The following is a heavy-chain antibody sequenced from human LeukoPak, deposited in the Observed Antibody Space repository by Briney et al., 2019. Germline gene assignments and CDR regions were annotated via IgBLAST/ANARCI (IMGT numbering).Heavy chain of an antibody. CDR1: GYTFTSYG. J-gene: IGHJ4*02. CDR3: ARGSPSYDIWSGYGRDLGY. Sequence: ASVKVSCKASGYTFTSYGISWVRQAPGQGLEGMGWISAYNGNTNYAQKLQGRVTMTTDTSTSTAYMELRSLRSDDTAVYYCARGSPSYDIWSGYGRDLGYWGPGPQVIVSS. V-gene: IGHV1-18*01. D-gene: IGHD3-3*01. CDR2: ISAYNGNT.